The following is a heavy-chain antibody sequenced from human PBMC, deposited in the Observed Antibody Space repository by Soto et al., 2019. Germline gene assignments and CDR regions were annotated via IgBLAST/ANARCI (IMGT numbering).Heavy chain of an antibody. J-gene: IGHJ5*02. Sequence: SETLSLTCTVSGGSISNYYWSWIRQPPGKGLEWTGHISYSGSTNYNPALKSRVTISVDNAKNSLYLQMNSLRAEDTAVYYCARSIAARLNWFAPWAQGTLVTVSS. CDR2: ISYSGST. V-gene: IGHV4-59*12. CDR1: GGSISNYY. CDR3: ARSIAARLNWFAP. D-gene: IGHD6-6*01.